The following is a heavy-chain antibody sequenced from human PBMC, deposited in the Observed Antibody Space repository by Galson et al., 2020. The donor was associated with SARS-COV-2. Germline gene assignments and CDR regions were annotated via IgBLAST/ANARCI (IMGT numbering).Heavy chain of an antibody. Sequence: SETLSLTCAVSGGSISSSTYYWGWIRQPPGKGLEWIGTIFYTGSTYYNPSLDSRVSISVDTSKNQFSLNLRSVTAADTAVYYCAIDGWELDQFDYWGQGTLVTVSS. CDR2: IFYTGST. D-gene: IGHD1-26*01. J-gene: IGHJ4*02. CDR1: GGSISSSTYY. CDR3: AIDGWELDQFDY. V-gene: IGHV4-39*07.